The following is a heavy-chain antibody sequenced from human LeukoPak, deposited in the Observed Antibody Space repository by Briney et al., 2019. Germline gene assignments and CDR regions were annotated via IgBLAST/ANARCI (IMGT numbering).Heavy chain of an antibody. V-gene: IGHV3-30*18. D-gene: IGHD3-10*01. J-gene: IGHJ3*02. CDR1: GFTFSTYG. Sequence: GGSLRLSCAASGFTFSTYGMHWVRQAPGKGLEWVAVISYDGDNKYFADSVKGRFTISRDNSKNTLYLQMNSLRAEDTAVYYCAKDRLLLARGVIDAFDIWGQGTMVTVSS. CDR3: AKDRLLLARGVIDAFDI. CDR2: ISYDGDNK.